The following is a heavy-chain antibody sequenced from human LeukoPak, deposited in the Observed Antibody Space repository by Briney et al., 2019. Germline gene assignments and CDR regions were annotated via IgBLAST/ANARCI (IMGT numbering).Heavy chain of an antibody. D-gene: IGHD1-26*01. J-gene: IGHJ4*02. CDR3: AKDLAFSGSLDH. CDR1: GFTFGSYG. Sequence: GGALRLSCGASGFTFGSYGMHWVRQAPGKGVEGVALISTDGRNKFYVDSVKGRFTVSRDNSKNTVYLQMNSLRTDDTAVYYCAKDLAFSGSLDHWGQGTVVSVSS. CDR2: ISTDGRNK. V-gene: IGHV3-30*18.